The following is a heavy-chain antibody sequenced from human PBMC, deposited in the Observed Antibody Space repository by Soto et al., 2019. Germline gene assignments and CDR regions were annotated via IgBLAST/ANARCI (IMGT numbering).Heavy chain of an antibody. CDR2: IYYSGST. CDR1: GGSISSYY. D-gene: IGHD2-15*01. J-gene: IGHJ3*01. V-gene: IGHV4-59*01. Sequence: PSETLSLTCTVSGGSISSYYWSWIRQPPGKGLEWIGYIYYSGSTNYNPSLKSRVTISVDTSKNQFSLKLSSVTAADTAVYYCASDYCSGGRCYGVCDFDLWGQGTMVTVSS. CDR3: ASDYCSGGRCYGVCDFDL.